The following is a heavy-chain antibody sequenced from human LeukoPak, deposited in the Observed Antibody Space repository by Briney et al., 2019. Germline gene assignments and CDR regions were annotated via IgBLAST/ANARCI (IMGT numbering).Heavy chain of an antibody. D-gene: IGHD1-26*01. J-gene: IGHJ3*01. Sequence: GGSLRLSCAASGFSFSSYGMSWVRQAPGKGLEWLSAILGSGSSTYYADSLKGRFTISSDNSKNTLYLQMNSLRAEDTGIYYCAKRAYSGSYYAAFDVWGQGTMVTVSS. V-gene: IGHV3-23*01. CDR1: GFSFSSYG. CDR2: ILGSGSST. CDR3: AKRAYSGSYYAAFDV.